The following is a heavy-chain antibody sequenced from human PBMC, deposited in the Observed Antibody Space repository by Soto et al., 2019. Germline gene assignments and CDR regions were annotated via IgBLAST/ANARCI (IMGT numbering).Heavy chain of an antibody. CDR3: ARIRGYWYGLDV. CDR1: GFPLSTYG. J-gene: IGHJ6*02. V-gene: IGHV3-23*01. CDR2: ITGTGGNT. Sequence: EVQLLESGGGLVQPGGSLRLSCAASGFPLSTYGMTWVRQAPGKGLEWVSAITGTGGNTYYVDSVKGWFTSSRDNSKNMLYLQVNSLRVEDTAVYYCARIRGYWYGLDVWGQGTTFTVS.